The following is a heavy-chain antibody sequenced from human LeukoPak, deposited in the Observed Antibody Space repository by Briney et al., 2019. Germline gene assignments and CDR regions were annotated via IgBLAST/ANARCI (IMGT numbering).Heavy chain of an antibody. J-gene: IGHJ4*02. CDR3: ARDCYYDSSGYYYCY. Sequence: GGSLRLSCAASGFTFSSYAMHWVRQAPGMGLEWVAVISYDGTNKYYIDSVKGRFTISRDNSKNTLSLQMNSLRAEDTAVYYCARDCYYDSSGYYYCYWGQGTLVTVSS. V-gene: IGHV3-30*04. D-gene: IGHD3-22*01. CDR1: GFTFSSYA. CDR2: ISYDGTNK.